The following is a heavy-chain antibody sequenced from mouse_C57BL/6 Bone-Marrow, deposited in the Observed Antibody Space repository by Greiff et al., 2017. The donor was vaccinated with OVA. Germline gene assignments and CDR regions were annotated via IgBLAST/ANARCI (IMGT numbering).Heavy chain of an antibody. CDR2: ISDGGSYT. CDR1: GFTFSSYA. CDR3: ARANWAFAY. D-gene: IGHD4-1*01. V-gene: IGHV5-4*03. J-gene: IGHJ3*01. Sequence: EVNVVESGGGLVKPGGSLKLSCAASGFTFSSYAMSWVRQTPEKRLEWVATISDGGSYTYYPDNVKGRFTISRDNAKNNLYLQMSHLKSEDTAMYYCARANWAFAYWGQGTLVTVSA.